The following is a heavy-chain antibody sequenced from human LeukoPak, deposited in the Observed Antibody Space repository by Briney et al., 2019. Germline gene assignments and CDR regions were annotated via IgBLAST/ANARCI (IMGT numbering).Heavy chain of an antibody. V-gene: IGHV4-61*02. CDR1: GGSISSGSYY. Sequence: PSQTLSLTCTVSGGSISSGSYYWSWIRQPAGTGLEWIGRSYTSGSTNYNPSLKSRVTISGDTSKNQFSLRLSSVTAADTAVYYCARASYSYDINGWVPFDYWGQGTLVTVSS. J-gene: IGHJ4*02. CDR2: SYTSGST. CDR3: ARASYSYDINGWVPFDY. D-gene: IGHD3-22*01.